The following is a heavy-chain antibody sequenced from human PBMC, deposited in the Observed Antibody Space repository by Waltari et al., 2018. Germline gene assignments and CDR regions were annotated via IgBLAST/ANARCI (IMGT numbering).Heavy chain of an antibody. V-gene: IGHV4-38-2*02. D-gene: IGHD4-4*01. CDR3: ARRRLTQKLFDY. J-gene: IGHJ4*02. CDR1: GDSISSRYY. CDR2: INHSGST. Sequence: QLQLQESGPGLVKPSETLSLTCTVSGDSISSRYYWAWIRQPPGKGLEWIGEINHSGSTNYNPSLKSRVTISVDTSKNQFSLKLSSVTAADTAVYYCARRRLTQKLFDYWGQGTLVTVSS.